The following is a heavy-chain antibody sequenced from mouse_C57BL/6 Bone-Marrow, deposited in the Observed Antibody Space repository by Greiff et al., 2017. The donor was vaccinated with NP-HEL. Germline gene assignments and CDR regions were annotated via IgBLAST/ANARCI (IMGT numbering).Heavy chain of an antibody. CDR2: IYPRDGST. CDR1: GYTFTDHT. D-gene: IGHD1-1*01. V-gene: IGHV1-78*01. Sequence: QVQLQQSDAELVKPGASVKISCKVSGYTFTDHTIHWMKQRPEQGLEWIGYIYPRDGSTKYNEKFKGKATLTADKSSSTAYMKLNSLTSEDSAVYFCARRGHYYDGSSFYWYFDVWGTGTTVTVSS. CDR3: ARRGHYYDGSSFYWYFDV. J-gene: IGHJ1*03.